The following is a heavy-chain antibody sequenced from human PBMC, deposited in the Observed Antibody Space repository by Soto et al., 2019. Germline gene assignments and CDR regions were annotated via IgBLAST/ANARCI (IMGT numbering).Heavy chain of an antibody. CDR1: GFTFSNAW. Sequence: EVQLVESGGGLVKPGGSLRLFCAGSGFTFSNAWMSWVRQAPGKGLEWVGRIKSKTDGGTRDYAAPVKGRFTMSRDDSNNMLYLQMSSLKTEDTAVYYCTTDDPINKNWGQGTLVTVSS. CDR2: IKSKTDGGTR. J-gene: IGHJ4*02. CDR3: TTDDPINKN. V-gene: IGHV3-15*01.